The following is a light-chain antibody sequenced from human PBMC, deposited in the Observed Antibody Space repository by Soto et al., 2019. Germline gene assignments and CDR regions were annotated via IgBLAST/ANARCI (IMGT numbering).Light chain of an antibody. CDR1: QSINRH. CDR3: QQRSNWPRT. CDR2: DAS. V-gene: IGKV3-11*01. J-gene: IGKJ1*01. Sequence: EIVMTQSPATLSVSPGERATLSCRASQSINRHLAWYRQKPGQAPRLLIYDASNRATGIPARFSGSGSGTDFTLTISSLEPEDFAVYYCQQRSNWPRTFGQGTKVDIK.